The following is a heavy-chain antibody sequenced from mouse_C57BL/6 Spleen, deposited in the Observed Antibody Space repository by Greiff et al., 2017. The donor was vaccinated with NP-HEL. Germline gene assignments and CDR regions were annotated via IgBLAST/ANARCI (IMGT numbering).Heavy chain of an antibody. CDR3: AREGTGTCCDV. CDR1: GFTFSSYA. D-gene: IGHD4-1*01. J-gene: IGHJ1*03. Sequence: DVMLVESGGGLVKPGGSLKLSCAASGFTFSSYAMSWVRQTPEKRLEWVATISDGGSYTYYPDNVKGRFTISRDNAKNNLYLQMSHLKSEDTAMYYCAREGTGTCCDVWGTGTTVTVSS. CDR2: ISDGGSYT. V-gene: IGHV5-4*01.